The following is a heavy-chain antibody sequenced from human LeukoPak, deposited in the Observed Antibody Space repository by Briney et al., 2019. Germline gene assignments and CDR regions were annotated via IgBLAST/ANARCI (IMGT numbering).Heavy chain of an antibody. CDR3: ARRTTTFSGATPTRPLDY. D-gene: IGHD1-26*01. CDR1: GGSFSGYY. CDR2: INDSGST. J-gene: IGHJ4*02. Sequence: SETLSLTCAVYGGSFSGYYWSWIRQPPGKGLEWIGEINDSGSTNYNPSLKSRVTISVDTSKNQFSLKLSSVTAADTAVYYCARRTTTFSGATPTRPLDYWGQGTLVTVSS. V-gene: IGHV4-34*01.